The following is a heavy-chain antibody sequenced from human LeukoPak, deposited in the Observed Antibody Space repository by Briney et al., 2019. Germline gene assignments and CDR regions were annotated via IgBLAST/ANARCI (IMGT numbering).Heavy chain of an antibody. J-gene: IGHJ5*02. CDR2: TYYRSTWYN. CDR3: ARRLTQYDCFDP. Sequence: SQTLSLTCAISGDIVSSNSVTWNWIRQSPSRGLEWLGRTYYRSTWYNDYAVSVRGRITVYPDTSKNQFSLHLNSVTPEDTAVYYCARRLTQYDCFDPWGQGILVTVSS. V-gene: IGHV6-1*01. CDR1: GDIVSSNSVT. D-gene: IGHD2-2*01.